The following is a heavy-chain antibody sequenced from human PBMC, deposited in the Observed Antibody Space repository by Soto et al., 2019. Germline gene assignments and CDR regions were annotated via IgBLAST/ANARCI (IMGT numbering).Heavy chain of an antibody. CDR3: ARDAPGYSSSWFDY. Sequence: ASVKVSCKASGYTFTSYGISWVRQAPGQGLEWMGWISAYNGNTNYAQKLQGRVTMTTDTSTSTAYMELRSLRSDDAAVYYCARDAPGYSSSWFDYRGQGTLVTVSS. V-gene: IGHV1-18*01. D-gene: IGHD6-13*01. J-gene: IGHJ4*02. CDR1: GYTFTSYG. CDR2: ISAYNGNT.